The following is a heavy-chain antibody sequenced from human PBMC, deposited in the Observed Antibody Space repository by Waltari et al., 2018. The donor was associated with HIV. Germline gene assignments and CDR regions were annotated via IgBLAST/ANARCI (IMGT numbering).Heavy chain of an antibody. V-gene: IGHV3-23*01. D-gene: IGHD3-22*01. CDR3: AKATIGMIVVVITDLLFDY. CDR2: ISGSGGST. CDR1: GFTFSSYA. Sequence: EVQLLESGGGLVQPGGSLRLSCAASGFTFSSYAMSWVRQAPGKGLEWVSAISGSGGSTYYADSVKGRFTISRDNSKNTLYLQMNSLRAEDTAVYYCAKATIGMIVVVITDLLFDYWGQGTLVTVSS. J-gene: IGHJ4*02.